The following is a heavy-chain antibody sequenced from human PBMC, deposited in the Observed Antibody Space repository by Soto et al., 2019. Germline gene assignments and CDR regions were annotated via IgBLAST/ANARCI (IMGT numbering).Heavy chain of an antibody. J-gene: IGHJ5*02. CDR2: INPRGDIT. CDR1: GFSFSDYF. Sequence: QAHLVQSGADVKKPGASVMLSCKASGFSFSDYFMHWVRQAPGQGLEWMGIINPRGDITNYAQKVQGRVSITRDTSTSTVYMDLSSLRYEDTALYYCARDNSQDYGTPAASSWLHPWGQGPTVTVAS. V-gene: IGHV1-46*01. D-gene: IGHD4-17*01. CDR3: ARDNSQDYGTPAASSWLHP.